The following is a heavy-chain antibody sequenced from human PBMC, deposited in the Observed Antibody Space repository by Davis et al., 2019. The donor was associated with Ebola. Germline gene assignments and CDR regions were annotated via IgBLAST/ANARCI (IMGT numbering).Heavy chain of an antibody. D-gene: IGHD4-17*01. CDR3: ARFDYGDSDFDF. Sequence: SETLSLTCTVSGVSINSAYWWSWVRQPTGKGLEWIGEIYRSGRTNYNPSLTSRVSISMDVSNNQFSLKMTSVTAADTAFYYCARFDYGDSDFDFWGRGTLVTVSS. V-gene: IGHV4-4*02. J-gene: IGHJ4*02. CDR1: GVSINSAYW. CDR2: IYRSGRT.